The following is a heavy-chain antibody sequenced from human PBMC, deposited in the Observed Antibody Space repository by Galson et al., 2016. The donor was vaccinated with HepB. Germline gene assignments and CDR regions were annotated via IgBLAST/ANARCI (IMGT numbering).Heavy chain of an antibody. D-gene: IGHD1/OR15-1a*01. Sequence: SLRLSCAVSGFNFRTYTMNWVRQAPGAGLEWVSTITSHSGYIYYADSVKGQFTIARDNANNSVYLQMNSLRAEDTAVYYCARDEYITGTSDFWGQGTLVTVSS. CDR3: ARDEYITGTSDF. CDR1: GFNFRTYT. CDR2: ITSHSGYI. V-gene: IGHV3-21*01. J-gene: IGHJ4*02.